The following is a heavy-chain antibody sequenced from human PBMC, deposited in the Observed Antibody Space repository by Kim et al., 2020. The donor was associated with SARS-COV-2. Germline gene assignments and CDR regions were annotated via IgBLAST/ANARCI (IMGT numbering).Heavy chain of an antibody. J-gene: IGHJ6*03. Sequence: GGSLRHSCAASGFTFSSYAMHWVRQAPGKGLEYVSAISSNGGSTYYANSVKGRFTISRDNSKNTLYLQMGSLRAEDMAVYYCASSRAVYYYMDVWGKGTT. D-gene: IGHD6-19*01. V-gene: IGHV3-64*01. CDR2: ISSNGGST. CDR1: GFTFSSYA. CDR3: ASSRAVYYYMDV.